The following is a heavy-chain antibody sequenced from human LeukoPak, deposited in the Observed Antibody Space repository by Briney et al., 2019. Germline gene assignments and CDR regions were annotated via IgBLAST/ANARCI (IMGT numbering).Heavy chain of an antibody. CDR3: AKGGHTSSWYTDY. Sequence: PGGSLRLSCAASGFTFSSCAMHWVRQAPDKGLEWVAVISYDGDNKYYAGSVRGRFTISRDNSKNTVFLQMNSLNAEDTAVYYCAKGGHTSSWYTDYWGQGTLVTVSS. V-gene: IGHV3-30*18. CDR1: GFTFSSCA. CDR2: ISYDGDNK. J-gene: IGHJ4*02. D-gene: IGHD6-13*01.